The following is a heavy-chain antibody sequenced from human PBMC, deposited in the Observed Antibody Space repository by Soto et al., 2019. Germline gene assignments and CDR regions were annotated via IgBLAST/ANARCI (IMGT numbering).Heavy chain of an antibody. D-gene: IGHD2-15*01. CDR1: GYKVSTWHNFTSYW. CDR2: IYPGDSDT. J-gene: IGHJ5*02. CDR3: ARGLKEDCSGGSCYWTPPSWFDP. Sequence: PGESLKISCMGSGYKVSTWHNFTSYWIAWVRQMPGEGLEWMGIIYPGDSDTRYSPSFQGQVTISADKSISTAYLQWCSLKASDTAMYYCARGLKEDCSGGSCYWTPPSWFDPWGQGTLVTVSS. V-gene: IGHV5-51*01.